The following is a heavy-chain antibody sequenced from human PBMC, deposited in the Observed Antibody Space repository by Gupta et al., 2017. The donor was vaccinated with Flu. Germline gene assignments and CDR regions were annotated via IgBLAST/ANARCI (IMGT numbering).Heavy chain of an antibody. CDR2: INWNGGST. J-gene: IGHJ5*02. D-gene: IGHD3-22*01. CDR3: ARDFDYYYDSSGYYSGWFDP. Sequence: LEWVSGINWNGGSTGYADSVKGRFTISRDNAKNSLYLQMNSLRAEDTALYHCARDFDYYYDSSGYYSGWFDPWGQGTLVTVSS. V-gene: IGHV3-20*01.